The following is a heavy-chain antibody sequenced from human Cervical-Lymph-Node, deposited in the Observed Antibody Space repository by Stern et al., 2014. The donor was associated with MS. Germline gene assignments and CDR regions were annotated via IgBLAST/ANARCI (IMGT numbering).Heavy chain of an antibody. J-gene: IGHJ4*02. D-gene: IGHD3-16*01. V-gene: IGHV3-21*01. CDR1: GFTFSTHT. CDR3: LRDGGDY. CDR2: ISSTSTYI. Sequence: EVQLVESGGGLVKPGGSLRLSCAASGFTFSTHTVNWVRQAPGQGLEWVSSISSTSTYIYYAHSVKGRFTISRDNARNSLYLQMNSLRVDDTAVYYCLRDGGDYWGQGTLVTVSS.